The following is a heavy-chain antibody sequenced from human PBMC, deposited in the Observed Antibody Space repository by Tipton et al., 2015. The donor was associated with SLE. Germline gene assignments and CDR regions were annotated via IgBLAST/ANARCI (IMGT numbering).Heavy chain of an antibody. J-gene: IGHJ4*02. V-gene: IGHV3-30*04. CDR2: ISYDGSNK. Sequence: RSLRLSCAASGFTFSSYAMHWVRQAPGKGLGWVAVISYDGSNKYYADSVKGRFTISRDNSKNTLYLQMNSLRAADTAVYYCAIDYGDNPGYWGQGTLVTVSS. CDR3: AIDYGDNPGY. CDR1: GFTFSSYA. D-gene: IGHD4-17*01.